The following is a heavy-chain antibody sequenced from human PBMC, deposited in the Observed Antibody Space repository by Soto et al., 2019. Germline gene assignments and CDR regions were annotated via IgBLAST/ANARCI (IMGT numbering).Heavy chain of an antibody. D-gene: IGHD6-19*01. J-gene: IGHJ3*02. CDR3: ARDRISGGQSSDAFDI. CDR2: IIPIFGTA. V-gene: IGHV1-69*13. Sequence: SVKVSCKASGGTFSSYAISWVRQAPGQGLEWMGGIIPIFGTANYAQKFQGRVTITADESTSTAYMELSSLRSEDTAVYYCARDRISGGQSSDAFDIWGQGTMVTVSS. CDR1: GGTFSSYA.